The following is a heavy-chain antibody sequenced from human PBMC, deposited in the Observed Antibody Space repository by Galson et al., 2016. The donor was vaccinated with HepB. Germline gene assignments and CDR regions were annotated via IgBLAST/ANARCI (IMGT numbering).Heavy chain of an antibody. CDR2: LYSSGST. J-gene: IGHJ3*01. CDR3: ARAVIRVSMVVVDDVFDL. D-gene: IGHD3-22*01. CDR1: GDSVSSDTYY. V-gene: IGHV4-61*01. Sequence: SETLSLTCTVSGDSVSSDTYYWTWIRQSPGKGLEWLGYLYSSGSTTYNPSLKSRVTMSLHTSKKQFSLRLNSVTAADTAVYYCARAVIRVSMVVVDDVFDLWCQGTTVTVSS.